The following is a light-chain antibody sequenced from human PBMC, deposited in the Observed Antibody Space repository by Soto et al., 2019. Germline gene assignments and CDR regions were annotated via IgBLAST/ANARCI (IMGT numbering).Light chain of an antibody. CDR3: QQYERYST. CDR1: QNIYTW. J-gene: IGKJ1*01. V-gene: IGKV1-5*03. CDR2: KAS. Sequence: DYQVTQSPSTLSAFVGDRVTITCRASQNIYTWLAWYQQKPGIAPKLLIHKASTLESGVPSRFSGSGYGTEFTLTISGLQPEDSATYYCQQYERYSTFGQGTKVDIK.